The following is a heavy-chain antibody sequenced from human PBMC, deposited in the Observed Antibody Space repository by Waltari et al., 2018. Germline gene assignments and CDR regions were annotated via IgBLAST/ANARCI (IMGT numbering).Heavy chain of an antibody. J-gene: IGHJ2*01. CDR2: IFYSGAT. CDR1: GGSISSVAYY. V-gene: IGHV4-39*01. Sequence: QLQLQESGPGLVKPSETVSLTCTVSGGSISSVAYYWGWARQPPGKGLEFIASIFYSGATYYNPSLESRVTISVDTSKNQFSLELTSVTDADTAVYYCARQDYYYVKGYFDLWGRGTLVTVSS. D-gene: IGHD3-22*01. CDR3: ARQDYYYVKGYFDL.